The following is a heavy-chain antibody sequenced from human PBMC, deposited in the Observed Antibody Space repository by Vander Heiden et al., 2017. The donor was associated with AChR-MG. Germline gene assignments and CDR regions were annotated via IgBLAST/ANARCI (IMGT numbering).Heavy chain of an antibody. Sequence: QVQLQESGPGLLKPSQTLSLTCTVSGAYISSDGYYWSWVSQRPGKGLEWIGYIYYSGTTYYSPYLKRRFTISVDTSKNQFSLRLRSLTAADTAVYYCARQSDYYGMDVWGQGTTVTVSS. CDR3: ARQSDYYGMDV. CDR2: IYYSGTT. CDR1: GAYISSDGYY. V-gene: IGHV4-31*03. J-gene: IGHJ6*02.